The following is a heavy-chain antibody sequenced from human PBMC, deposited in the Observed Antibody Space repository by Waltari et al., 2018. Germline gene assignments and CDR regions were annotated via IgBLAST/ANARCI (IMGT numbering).Heavy chain of an antibody. J-gene: IGHJ4*02. CDR3: ARAKGYGYYEY. CDR2: LNPNSGGT. Sequence: QVQLVQSGAEVKKPGASVKVSCKASGDTFTGYYMHCVRQAPGEGLEWIGRLNPNSGGTNSAQKFQGRVTIPKGTSISTAYMELSRLRSDATALYYCARAKGYGYYEYWGQGTLGTVSS. CDR1: GDTFTGYY. V-gene: IGHV1-2*06. D-gene: IGHD4-17*01.